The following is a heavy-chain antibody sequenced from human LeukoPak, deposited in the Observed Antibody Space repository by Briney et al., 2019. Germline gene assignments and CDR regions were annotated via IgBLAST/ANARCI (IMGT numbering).Heavy chain of an antibody. CDR2: ISSSSSYI. J-gene: IGHJ4*02. V-gene: IGHV3-21*01. D-gene: IGHD5-18*01. CDR3: AKDPWIQLWSYFDY. CDR1: GFTFSSYS. Sequence: GGSLRLSCAASGFTFSSYSMNWVRQAPGKGLEWVSSISSSSSYIYYADSVKGRFTISRDNSKNTLYLQMNSLRAEDTAVYYCAKDPWIQLWSYFDYWGQGTLVTVSS.